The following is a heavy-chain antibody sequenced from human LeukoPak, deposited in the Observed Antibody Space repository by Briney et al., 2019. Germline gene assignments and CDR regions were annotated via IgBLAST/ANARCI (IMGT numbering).Heavy chain of an antibody. CDR1: GFTFSSYA. CDR2: ISYDGSNK. CDR3: ARAYWQQWLTTSGYFDY. Sequence: PGRSLRLSCAASGFTFSSYAMHWVRQAPGKGLEWVAVISYDGSNKYYADSVKGRFTISRDNSKNTLYLQMNSLGAEDTAVYYCARAYWQQWLTTSGYFDYWGQGTLVTVSS. V-gene: IGHV3-30*04. D-gene: IGHD6-19*01. J-gene: IGHJ4*02.